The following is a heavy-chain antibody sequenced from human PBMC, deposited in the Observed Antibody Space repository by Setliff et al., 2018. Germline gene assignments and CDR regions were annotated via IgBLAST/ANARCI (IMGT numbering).Heavy chain of an antibody. CDR2: FNRTRKI. CDR1: GGSFSDYY. D-gene: IGHD2-21*02. V-gene: IGHV4-34*01. CDR3: AGGGRYCGGDCYQDDAFDI. Sequence: LSLTCEVSGGSFSDYYWSWIRPSPGKGLEWLGDFNRTRKIDYSPSLKSRLTISVDTSKKQFSLHLNSVTAADTAMYYCAGGGRYCGGDCYQDDAFDIWGQGTMVTV. J-gene: IGHJ3*02.